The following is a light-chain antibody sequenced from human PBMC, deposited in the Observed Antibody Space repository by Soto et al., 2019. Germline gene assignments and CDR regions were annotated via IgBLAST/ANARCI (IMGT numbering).Light chain of an antibody. Sequence: EIVITQSPATLSVSPGERATLSGRASQSVSSDLAWYHQKPGQAPRLLIYGASTRATGIPARFSGSGSGTEFTLTINSLQSEDFAVYYCQQYNNWPGTFGQGTKVDIK. CDR2: GAS. CDR1: QSVSSD. J-gene: IGKJ1*01. V-gene: IGKV3-15*01. CDR3: QQYNNWPGT.